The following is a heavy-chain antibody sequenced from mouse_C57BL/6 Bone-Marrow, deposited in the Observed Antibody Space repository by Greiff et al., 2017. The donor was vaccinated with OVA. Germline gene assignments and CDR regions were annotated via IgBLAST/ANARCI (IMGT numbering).Heavy chain of an antibody. V-gene: IGHV1-55*01. J-gene: IGHJ2*01. Sequence: QVQLQQPGAELVKPGASVKMSCKASGYTFTSYWITWVKQRPGQGLAWIGDIYPGSGSTNYNEKFKSKATLTVDTSSSTAYMQLSSLTSEDSAVDYCARWGWLSQTFDYWGQGTTLTVSS. CDR1: GYTFTSYW. D-gene: IGHD2-3*01. CDR3: ARWGWLSQTFDY. CDR2: IYPGSGST.